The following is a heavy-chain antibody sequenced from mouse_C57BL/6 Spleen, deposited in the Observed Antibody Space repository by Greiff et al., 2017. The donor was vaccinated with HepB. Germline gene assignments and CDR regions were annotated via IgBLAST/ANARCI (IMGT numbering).Heavy chain of an antibody. Sequence: VQLQQSGAELARPGASVKLSCKASGYTFTSYGISWVKQRTGQGLEWIGEIYPRSGNTYYNEKFKGKATLTADKSSSTAYMELRSLTSEDSAVYFCARYYDYDDGFDYWGQGTTLTVSS. V-gene: IGHV1-81*01. J-gene: IGHJ2*01. CDR3: ARYYDYDDGFDY. CDR2: IYPRSGNT. CDR1: GYTFTSYG. D-gene: IGHD2-4*01.